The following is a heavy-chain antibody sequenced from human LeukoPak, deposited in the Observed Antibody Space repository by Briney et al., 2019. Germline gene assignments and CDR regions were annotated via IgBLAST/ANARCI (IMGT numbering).Heavy chain of an antibody. Sequence: SETLSLTCAVSGGSISSSNWWSWVRQPPGKGLEWIGEIYHSGSTNYNPSLKSRVTISVDKSKNQFSLKLGSVTAADTAVYYCGRVDGDYGNGDAFDIWGQGTMVTVSS. D-gene: IGHD4-17*01. V-gene: IGHV4-4*02. J-gene: IGHJ3*02. CDR2: IYHSGST. CDR1: GGSISSSNW. CDR3: GRVDGDYGNGDAFDI.